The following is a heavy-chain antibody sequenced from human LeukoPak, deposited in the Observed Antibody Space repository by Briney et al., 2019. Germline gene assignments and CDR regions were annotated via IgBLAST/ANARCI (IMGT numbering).Heavy chain of an antibody. V-gene: IGHV4-59*01. CDR3: AREQHVWYSSSWSPKQLNWFDP. D-gene: IGHD6-13*01. CDR1: GGSISSYY. CDR2: IYYSGST. Sequence: KSSGTLSLTCTVSGGSISSYYWSWIRQPPGKGLEWIGYIYYSGSTNYNPSLKSRVTISVDTSKSQFSLKLSSVTAADTAVYYCAREQHVWYSSSWSPKQLNWFDPWGQGTLVTVSS. J-gene: IGHJ5*02.